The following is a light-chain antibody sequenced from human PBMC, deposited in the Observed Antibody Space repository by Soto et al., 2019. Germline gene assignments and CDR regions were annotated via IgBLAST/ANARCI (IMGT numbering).Light chain of an antibody. CDR3: QQSYNTPWT. CDR2: GAT. V-gene: IGKV1-39*01. Sequence: DIQMTQSPSSLSASVGDRVTITCRASQSMSDYLSWYQQKPGMAPKLLIYGATTLERGVPSRFSGSGSGTDFSLTISSLQTEDFATDHCQQSYNTPWTFGQGTKVEGK. J-gene: IGKJ1*01. CDR1: QSMSDY.